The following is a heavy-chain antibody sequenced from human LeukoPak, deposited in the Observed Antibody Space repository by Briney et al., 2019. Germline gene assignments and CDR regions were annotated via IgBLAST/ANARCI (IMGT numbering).Heavy chain of an antibody. J-gene: IGHJ4*02. Sequence: PGGSLRLSCAASGFTFNSLSMAWVRQAPGKGLEWVAALTNSGDLTCYTDSVKGRFTISRDNSKNTLYLEMSSLRAEDTAIYYCAKDARRTDGWYYFESWGRGTLVTVSS. CDR2: LTNSGDLT. V-gene: IGHV3-23*01. CDR3: AKDARRTDGWYYFES. D-gene: IGHD6-19*01. CDR1: GFTFNSLS.